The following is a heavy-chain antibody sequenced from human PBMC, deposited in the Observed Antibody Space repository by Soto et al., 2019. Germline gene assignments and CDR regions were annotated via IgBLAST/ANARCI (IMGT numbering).Heavy chain of an antibody. CDR3: ARGGHVVVVTAALDY. D-gene: IGHD2-21*02. CDR2: VNPSGGHT. J-gene: IGHJ4*02. V-gene: IGHV1-46*01. Sequence: QVQLMQSGAEVKKPGASVKVSCKASGDTFTNYYIHWVRQAPGQGLEWMGTVNPSGGHTTYAQHFLGRVTMTRDTSTRTLYMELTSLTSDAAAVYYCARGGHVVVVTAALDYWGQGTLVTVYS. CDR1: GDTFTNYY.